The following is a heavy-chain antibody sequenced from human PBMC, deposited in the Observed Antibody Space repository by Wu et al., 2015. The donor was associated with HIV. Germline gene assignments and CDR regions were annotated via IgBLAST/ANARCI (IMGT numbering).Heavy chain of an antibody. CDR1: GGTFSNFA. D-gene: IGHD5-12*01. J-gene: IGHJ6*02. Sequence: QVQLVQSGAEVKKPGSSVKVSCKASGGTFSNFAISWVRQAPGQGLEWMGGILPSVGTTHYAQKFQGRVTITADESSGTAYMELSSLKSEDTAVYYCARNTDSVATSLYSLGVWGQGTVVTVSS. V-gene: IGHV1-69*13. CDR3: ARNTDSVATSLYSLGV. CDR2: ILPSVGTT.